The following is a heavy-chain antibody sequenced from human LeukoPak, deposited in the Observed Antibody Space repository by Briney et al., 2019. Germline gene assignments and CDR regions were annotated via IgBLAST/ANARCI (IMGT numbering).Heavy chain of an antibody. Sequence: GGSLRLSCAASGFTVSSNYMSWVRQAPGKGLEWVSVIYSGGSTYYADSVKGRFTISRQNSKNTLDLQMNSLRPEDTAVYYCVKDLGRYRNNCFDYWGQGTLVTVSS. CDR3: VKDLGRYRNNCFDY. D-gene: IGHD1-26*01. V-gene: IGHV3-53*04. CDR2: IYSGGST. J-gene: IGHJ4*02. CDR1: GFTVSSNY.